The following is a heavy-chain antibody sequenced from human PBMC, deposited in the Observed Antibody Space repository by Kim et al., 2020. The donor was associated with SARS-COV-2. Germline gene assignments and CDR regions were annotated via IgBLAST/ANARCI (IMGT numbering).Heavy chain of an antibody. V-gene: IGHV1-46*01. CDR2: INPSGGST. CDR1: GYTFTSYY. J-gene: IGHJ4*02. Sequence: ASVKVSCKASGYTFTSYYMHWVRQAPGQGLEWMGIINPSGGSTSYAQKFQGRVTMTRDTSTSTVYMELSSLRSEDTAVYYCARDHKTREAVLRYFDWFPQAFDYWGQGTLVTVSS. D-gene: IGHD3-9*01. CDR3: ARDHKTREAVLRYFDWFPQAFDY.